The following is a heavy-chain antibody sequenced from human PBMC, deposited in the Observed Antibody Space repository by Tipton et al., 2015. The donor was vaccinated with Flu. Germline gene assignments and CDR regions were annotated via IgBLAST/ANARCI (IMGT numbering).Heavy chain of an antibody. CDR3: ARDTDLGGTYAFDI. CDR2: IYYSGST. J-gene: IGHJ3*02. V-gene: IGHV4-59*01. Sequence: TLSLTCTVSGGSISSYYWSWIRQPPGKGLEWIGYIYYSGSTNYNPSLKSRVTISVDTSKNQFSLKLSSVTAADTAVYYCARDTDLGGTYAFDIWGQGTMVTVSS. CDR1: GGSISSYY.